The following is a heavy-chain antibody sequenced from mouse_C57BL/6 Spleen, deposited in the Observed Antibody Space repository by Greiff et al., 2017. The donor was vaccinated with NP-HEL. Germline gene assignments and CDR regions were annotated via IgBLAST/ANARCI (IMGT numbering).Heavy chain of an antibody. CDR1: GFTFSDYG. J-gene: IGHJ2*01. CDR2: ISSGSSTI. Sequence: EVKLVESGGGLVKPGGSLKLSCAASGFTFSDYGMHWVRQAPEKGLEWVAYISSGSSTIYYADTVKGRFTLSRDNAKNTLFLQMTSLRSEDRAMYYCARRVDFDYWGQGTTLTVSS. CDR3: ARRVDFDY. V-gene: IGHV5-17*01.